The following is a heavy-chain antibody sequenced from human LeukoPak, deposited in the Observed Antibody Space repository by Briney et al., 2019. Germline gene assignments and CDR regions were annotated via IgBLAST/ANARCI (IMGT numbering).Heavy chain of an antibody. D-gene: IGHD3-3*02. Sequence: GGSLRLSCVASGITSSSCAMSWVRQAPGKGLEWVSSISDRGDKTYYADSVKGRFTISRDNSKNTLYLQMNSLTDEDTAIYYCAKVIALLDPFDSWGQGTLVTVSS. CDR2: ISDRGDKT. CDR1: GITSSSCA. CDR3: AKVIALLDPFDS. J-gene: IGHJ4*02. V-gene: IGHV3-23*01.